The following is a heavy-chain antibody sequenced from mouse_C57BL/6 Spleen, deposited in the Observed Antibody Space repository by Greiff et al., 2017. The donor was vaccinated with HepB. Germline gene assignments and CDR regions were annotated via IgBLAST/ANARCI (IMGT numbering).Heavy chain of an antibody. Sequence: DVKLVESGPELVKPGASVKIPCKASGYTFTDYNMDWVKQSHGKSLEWIGDINPNNGGTIYNQKFKGKATLTVDKSSSTAYMELRSLTSEDTAVYYCARGTFDYDGFAYWGQGTLVTVSA. CDR1: GYTFTDYN. V-gene: IGHV1-18*01. J-gene: IGHJ3*01. CDR2: INPNNGGT. CDR3: ARGTFDYDGFAY. D-gene: IGHD2-4*01.